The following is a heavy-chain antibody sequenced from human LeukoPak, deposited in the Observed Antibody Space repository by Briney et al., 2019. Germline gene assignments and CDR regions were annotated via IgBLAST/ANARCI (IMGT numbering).Heavy chain of an antibody. Sequence: PGMSLRLSCAASGFTFSKYDMNWVRQAPGKGLEWVANIWYDGSNKYFAESVMGRFTISKDNSRNTVYLQMNSLRIEDTAVYHCARAGIDNALDYWGQGTQVTVSS. CDR2: IWYDGSNK. J-gene: IGHJ4*02. CDR3: ARAGIDNALDY. CDR1: GFTFSKYD. V-gene: IGHV3-33*01. D-gene: IGHD2-2*01.